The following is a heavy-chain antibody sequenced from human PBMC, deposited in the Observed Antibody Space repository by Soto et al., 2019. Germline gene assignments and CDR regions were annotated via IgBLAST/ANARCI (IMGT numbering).Heavy chain of an antibody. Sequence: PGGSLRLSCAASGFTYRRYSMNWVRQAPGTGLEWVSSSSSNRRYIHDADSAMCRCTISRYNAKNSWCLQMKSLRAEYTSVYYCGREITQGRAGYNCDYYYYYYVMDGWGQVTRVSVSS. J-gene: IGHJ6*02. D-gene: IGHD1-1*01. V-gene: IGHV3-21*01. CDR1: GFTYRRYS. CDR3: GREITQGRAGYNCDYYYYYYVMDG. CDR2: SSSNRRYI.